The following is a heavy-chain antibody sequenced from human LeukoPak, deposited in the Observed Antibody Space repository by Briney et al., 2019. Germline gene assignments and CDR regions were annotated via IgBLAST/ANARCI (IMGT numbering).Heavy chain of an antibody. CDR2: VNRDGSET. CDR3: VRNNAMDV. V-gene: IGHV3-7*03. D-gene: IGHD2-8*01. J-gene: IGHJ6*02. Sequence: EWVANVNRDGSETYYLDSVKGRFTISRDNAKNSLYLQMNSLRAEDTALYYCVRNNAMDVWGQGTTVIVSS.